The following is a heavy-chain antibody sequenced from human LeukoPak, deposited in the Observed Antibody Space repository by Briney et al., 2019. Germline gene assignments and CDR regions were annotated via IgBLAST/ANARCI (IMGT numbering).Heavy chain of an antibody. CDR1: GYSISSGYY. CDR3: ARPHRGGYANSYYYGSGSYLDY. CDR2: IYHSGST. V-gene: IGHV4-38-2*02. J-gene: IGHJ4*02. Sequence: SETLSLTCTVSGYSISSGYYWGWIRQPPGKGLEWIGSIYHSGSTYYNPSLKSRVTISVDTSKNQFSLKLSSVTAADTAVYYCARPHRGGYANSYYYGSGSYLDYWGQGTLVTVSS. D-gene: IGHD3-10*01.